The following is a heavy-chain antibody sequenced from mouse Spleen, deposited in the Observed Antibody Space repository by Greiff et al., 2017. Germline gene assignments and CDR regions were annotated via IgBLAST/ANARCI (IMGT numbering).Heavy chain of an antibody. CDR3: ARVTTEDYYAMDY. V-gene: IGHV1-7*01. D-gene: IGHD1-1*01. J-gene: IGHJ4*01. CDR2: INPSSGYT. CDR1: GYSFTSYY. Sequence: VQLQESGPELVKPGASVKISCKASGYSFTSYYIHWVKQRPGQGLEWIGYINPSSGYTKYNQKFKDKATLTADKSSSTAYMQLSSLTYEDSAVYYCARVTTEDYYAMDYWGQGTSVTVSS.